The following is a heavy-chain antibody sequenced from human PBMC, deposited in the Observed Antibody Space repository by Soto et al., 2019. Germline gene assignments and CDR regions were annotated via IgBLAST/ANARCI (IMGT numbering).Heavy chain of an antibody. J-gene: IGHJ4*02. CDR1: GFTFSSYW. Sequence: GGYLRLSCAASGFTFSSYWMHWVRQAPGKGLVWVSRINSDGSSTSYADSVKGRFTISRDNAKNTLYLQMNSLRAEDTAVYYCASSGYKCYIDYWGQRTLVTV. CDR3: ASSGYKCYIDY. CDR2: INSDGSST. V-gene: IGHV3-74*01. D-gene: IGHD3-22*01.